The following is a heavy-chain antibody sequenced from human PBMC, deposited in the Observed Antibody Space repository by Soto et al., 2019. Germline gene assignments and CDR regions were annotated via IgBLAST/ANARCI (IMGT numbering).Heavy chain of an antibody. J-gene: IGHJ4*02. CDR3: ARVPDSSSWPYYFDY. D-gene: IGHD6-13*01. V-gene: IGHV3-30-3*01. CDR1: GFTFSSYA. Sequence: QVQLVESGGGVVQPGRSLRLSCAASGFTFSSYAMHWVRQAPGKGLEWVAVISYDGSNKYYADSVKGRFTISRGNSKNTLYLQMNSLRAEDTAVYYCARVPDSSSWPYYFDYWGQGTLVTVSS. CDR2: ISYDGSNK.